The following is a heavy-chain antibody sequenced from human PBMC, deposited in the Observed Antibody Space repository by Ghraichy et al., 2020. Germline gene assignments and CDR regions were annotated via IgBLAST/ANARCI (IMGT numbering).Heavy chain of an antibody. CDR1: GFTFSSYS. D-gene: IGHD2-2*01. CDR3: ARDRYCSSTSCSYGMDV. J-gene: IGHJ6*02. CDR2: ISSSSSTI. V-gene: IGHV3-48*02. Sequence: GSLRLSCAASGFTFSSYSINCVRQAPGKGLEWVSYISSSSSTIYYADSVKGRFTISRDNAKNSLYLQMNSLRDEDTAVYYYARDRYCSSTSCSYGMDVWGQGTTVTVSS.